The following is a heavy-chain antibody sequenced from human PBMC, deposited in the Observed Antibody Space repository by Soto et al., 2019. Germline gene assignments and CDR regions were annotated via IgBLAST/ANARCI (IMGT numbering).Heavy chain of an antibody. Sequence: SETLSLTCTVSGGSISSGGYYWTWIRQHPGKGLEWIGYIYYSGSTNYNPSLKSRVTISLDTSKNQFSLKLNSVTAADTAVYYCARDATSSSWYDKGFDPWGQGTLVTVSS. V-gene: IGHV4-61*08. CDR1: GGSISSGGYY. D-gene: IGHD6-13*01. J-gene: IGHJ5*02. CDR2: IYYSGST. CDR3: ARDATSSSWYDKGFDP.